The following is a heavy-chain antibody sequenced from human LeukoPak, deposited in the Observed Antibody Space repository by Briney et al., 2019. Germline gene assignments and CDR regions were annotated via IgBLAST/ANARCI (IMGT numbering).Heavy chain of an antibody. CDR1: GFSFVNFG. V-gene: IGHV3-30*02. D-gene: IGHD2/OR15-2a*01. Sequence: GASLLLSCAPSGFSFVNFGLHWLGQAPGTGLEWVAFIRYDGSLTDYADSMKGRFTVARDNSKNTVSLHMNSLRPEDAAVYYCAKDAVALQDEYYFDSWGQGTLVAVSS. CDR2: IRYDGSLT. J-gene: IGHJ4*02. CDR3: AKDAVALQDEYYFDS.